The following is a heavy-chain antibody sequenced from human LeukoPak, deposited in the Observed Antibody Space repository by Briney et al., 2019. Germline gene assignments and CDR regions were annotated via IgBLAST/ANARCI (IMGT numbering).Heavy chain of an antibody. CDR3: ARDLWLFGGVLATSSGY. J-gene: IGHJ4*02. CDR1: GYTFTSYG. D-gene: IGHD3-16*02. CDR2: ISAYNGNT. V-gene: IGHV1-18*01. Sequence: ASVKVSCKASGYTFTSYGISWVRQAPGQGLEWMGWISAYNGNTNYAQKLQGRVTMTTDTSTSTAYMELRSLRSDDTAVYYCARDLWLFGGVLATSSGYWGQGTLVTVSS.